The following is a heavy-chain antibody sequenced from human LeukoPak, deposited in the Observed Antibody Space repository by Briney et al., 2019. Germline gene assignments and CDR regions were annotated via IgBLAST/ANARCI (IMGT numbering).Heavy chain of an antibody. CDR3: ARTYSIGWSLGVFDI. Sequence: PSETLSLTCAVYGGSFSGYYWSWIRQPPGKGLEWIGEINHSGSTNYNPSLKSRVTISVDTSKNQFSLKLSSVTAADTAMYYCARTYSIGWSLGVFDIWGQGTMVTVSS. J-gene: IGHJ3*02. CDR2: INHSGST. D-gene: IGHD6-19*01. CDR1: GGSFSGYY. V-gene: IGHV4-34*01.